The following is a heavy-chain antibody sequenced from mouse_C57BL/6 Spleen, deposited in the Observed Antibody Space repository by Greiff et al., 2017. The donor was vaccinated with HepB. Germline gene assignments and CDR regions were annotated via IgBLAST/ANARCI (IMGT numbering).Heavy chain of an antibody. CDR3: ARSHYYGSSPYFDY. Sequence: QVHVKQPGAELVMPGASVKLSCKASGYTFTSYWMHWVKQRPGQGLEWIGEIDPSDSYTNYNQKFKGKSTLTVDKSSSTAYMQLSSLTSEDSAVYYSARSHYYGSSPYFDYWGQGTTLTVSS. CDR2: IDPSDSYT. J-gene: IGHJ2*01. D-gene: IGHD1-1*01. CDR1: GYTFTSYW. V-gene: IGHV1-69*01.